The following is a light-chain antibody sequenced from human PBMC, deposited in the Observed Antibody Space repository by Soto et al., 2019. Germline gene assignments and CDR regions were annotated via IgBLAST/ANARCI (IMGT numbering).Light chain of an antibody. CDR2: SAS. CDR3: QQYGNSPIT. V-gene: IGKV3-20*01. CDR1: QNLGTLY. J-gene: IGKJ5*01. Sequence: EIVLTQSPGTLSLSPWERGTLSCRASQNLGTLYLAWFQQKSGQAPRLLIYSASRRATGIPDRFSGSGSGTDFTLTISRLEPEDFAVYYCQQYGNSPITFGQGTRLEI.